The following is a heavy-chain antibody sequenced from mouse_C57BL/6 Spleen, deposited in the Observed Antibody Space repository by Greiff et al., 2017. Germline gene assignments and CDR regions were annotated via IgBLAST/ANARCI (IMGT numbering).Heavy chain of an antibody. CDR1: GFTFSSYT. J-gene: IGHJ4*01. CDR3: ARLYYAMDY. V-gene: IGHV5-9*01. Sequence: EVKLVESGGGLVKPGGSLKLSCAASGFTFSSYTMSWVRQTPEKRLEWVATISGGGGNTYYPDSVKGRFTISRDNAKNTLYLQMSSLRSEDTALYYCARLYYAMDYWGQGTSVTVSS. CDR2: ISGGGGNT.